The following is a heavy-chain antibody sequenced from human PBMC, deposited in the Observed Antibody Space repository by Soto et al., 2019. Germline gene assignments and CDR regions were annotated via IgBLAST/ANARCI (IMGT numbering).Heavy chain of an antibody. CDR3: ARRTSWQLPFDY. CDR2: ISYSGST. V-gene: IGHV4-59*01. J-gene: IGHJ4*02. CDR1: SDSISSYY. D-gene: IGHD6-13*01. Sequence: SETLSLTCTVSSDSISSYYWSWIRQPPGKRLEWIGYISYSGSTDYNPSLKSRVTISGDTSKNQFSLKVSSVTAADTAVYYCARRTSWQLPFDYWGQGTLVTVSS.